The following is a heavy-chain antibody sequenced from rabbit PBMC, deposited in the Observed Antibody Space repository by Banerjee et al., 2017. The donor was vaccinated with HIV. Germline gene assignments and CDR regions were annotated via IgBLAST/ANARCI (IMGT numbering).Heavy chain of an antibody. CDR1: GFSFSNKYV. V-gene: IGHV1S45*01. CDR2: INTSSGNT. J-gene: IGHJ4*01. D-gene: IGHD6-1*01. CDR3: AREEYVGYGYANL. Sequence: QEQLEESGGGLVQPEGSLTLTCTASGFSFSNKYVMCWVRQAPGKGLEWIACINTSSGNTVYATWAKGRFTISKTSWTTVTLQMTSLTAADTATYFCAREEYVGYGYANLWGPGTLVTVS.